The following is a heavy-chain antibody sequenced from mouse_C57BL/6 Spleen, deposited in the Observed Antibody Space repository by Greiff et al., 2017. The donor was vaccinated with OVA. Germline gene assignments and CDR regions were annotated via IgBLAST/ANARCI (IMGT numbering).Heavy chain of an antibody. V-gene: IGHV1-55*01. CDR2: IYPGSGST. CDR1: GYTFTSYW. D-gene: IGHD1-1*01. J-gene: IGHJ1*03. CDR3: YYYGSSYDGYFDV. Sequence: QVQLQQPGAELVKPGASVKMSCKASGYTFTSYWITWVKQRPGQGLEWIGDIYPGSGSTNYNEKFKSKATLTVDTSSSTAYMQLSSLTSEDSAVYYGYYYGSSYDGYFDVGAQGPRSPSPQ.